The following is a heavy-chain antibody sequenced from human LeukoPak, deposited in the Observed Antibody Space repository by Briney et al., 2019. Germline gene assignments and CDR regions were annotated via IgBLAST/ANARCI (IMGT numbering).Heavy chain of an antibody. Sequence: SETLSLTCTVSGGSISSSNYYWGWIRQPPGKGLEWIVSIYYSGSTYYSPSLKSRVTISVDTSKNQFSLKLSSVTAADTAVYYWARSRQITMMLLSPDGDIWGQGTMVTVSS. CDR3: ARSRQITMMLLSPDGDI. D-gene: IGHD3-22*01. CDR1: GGSISSSNYY. J-gene: IGHJ3*02. CDR2: IYYSGST. V-gene: IGHV4-39*07.